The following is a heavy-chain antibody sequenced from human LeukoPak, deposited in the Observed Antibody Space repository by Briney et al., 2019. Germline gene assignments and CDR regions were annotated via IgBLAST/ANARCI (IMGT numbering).Heavy chain of an antibody. CDR1: GGTFSSYA. CDR2: IIPIFGTA. CDR3: AREEGVGAALFDY. J-gene: IGHJ4*02. D-gene: IGHD1-26*01. V-gene: IGHV1-69*05. Sequence: SVKVSCKASGGTFSSYAISWVRQAPGQGLEWMGGIIPIFGTANYAQKFQGRVTMTRDTSISTAYMELSRLRSDDTAVYYCAREEGVGAALFDYWGQGTLVTVSS.